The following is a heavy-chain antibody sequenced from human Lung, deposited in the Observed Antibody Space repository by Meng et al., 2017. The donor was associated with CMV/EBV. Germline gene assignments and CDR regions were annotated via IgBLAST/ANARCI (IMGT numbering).Heavy chain of an antibody. Sequence: SXXVSXKASGYTFSYYDIIWVRQASGQGLEWVGWMNPNRGNTAYAQKFQGRVTMTRDTSTSIAYMELSSLRSGDTDVYYCARGQVQCSTINCHDYRFSGMDVWGQGXTVTVSS. CDR3: ARGQVQCSTINCHDYRFSGMDV. CDR1: GYTFSYYD. J-gene: IGHJ6*02. D-gene: IGHD2/OR15-2a*01. CDR2: MNPNRGNT. V-gene: IGHV1-8*01.